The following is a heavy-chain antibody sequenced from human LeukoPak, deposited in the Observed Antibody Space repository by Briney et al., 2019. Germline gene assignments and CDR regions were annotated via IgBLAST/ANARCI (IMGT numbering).Heavy chain of an antibody. CDR2: INNDGSSA. CDR1: GFTFNNYW. D-gene: IGHD1-1*01. V-gene: IGHV3-74*01. J-gene: IGHJ6*02. CDR3: ARRGTGHGMDV. Sequence: GGSLRLSCAASGFTFNNYWIHWVRQVPGKGLVWVSRINNDGSSASYVDSVKGRFTNSRDNAKNTLFLQMNSLRAEDTAVYYCARRGTGHGMDVWGQGTTVIVSS.